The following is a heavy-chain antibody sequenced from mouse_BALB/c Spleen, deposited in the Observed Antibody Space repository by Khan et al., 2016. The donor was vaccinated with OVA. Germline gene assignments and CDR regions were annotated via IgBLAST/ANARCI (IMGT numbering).Heavy chain of an antibody. D-gene: IGHD2-14*01. CDR1: GFSLSRYN. J-gene: IGHJ4*01. CDR2: IWGGGGT. CDR3: ARAYDRYDVYYAMDY. Sequence: QVQLKQSGPGLVAPSQSLSSTCTVSGFSLSRYNIHWVRQPPGKGLEWLGVIWGGGGTDYNSTLKSRMSISKDNSKSQVFLKMNSLQTTDTAMYYCARAYDRYDVYYAMDYWGQGTSVTVSS. V-gene: IGHV2-6-4*01.